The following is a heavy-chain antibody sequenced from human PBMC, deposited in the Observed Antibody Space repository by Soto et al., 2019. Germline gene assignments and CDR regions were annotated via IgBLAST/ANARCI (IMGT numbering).Heavy chain of an antibody. D-gene: IGHD3-10*01. J-gene: IGHJ4*02. CDR2: IIPIFGTA. Sequence: SAKCCFKASGGTFSCYAISWVRPAPGQVRECMGGIIPIFGTAKYAEKFQGRVTITADKSTSTAYMELSILRSEDTAVYYCARLLCFGELSYFEYWGQGTLDTVSS. V-gene: IGHV1-69*06. CDR3: ARLLCFGELSYFEY. CDR1: GGTFSCYA.